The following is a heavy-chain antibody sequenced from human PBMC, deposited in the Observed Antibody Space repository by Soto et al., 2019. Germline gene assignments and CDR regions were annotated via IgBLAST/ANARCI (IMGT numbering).Heavy chain of an antibody. D-gene: IGHD5-12*01. CDR1: GYTFTDYY. CDR2: INPNSGGT. Sequence: ASVKVSCKASGYTFTDYYMHWVRQAPGQGLEWMGWINPNSGGTKYAQKFQGRVTMTTDTSTTTAYLELRSLRSDDTAVYYCARHHGPTTSENWFDPWGQGTLVTVSS. J-gene: IGHJ5*02. V-gene: IGHV1-2*02. CDR3: ARHHGPTTSENWFDP.